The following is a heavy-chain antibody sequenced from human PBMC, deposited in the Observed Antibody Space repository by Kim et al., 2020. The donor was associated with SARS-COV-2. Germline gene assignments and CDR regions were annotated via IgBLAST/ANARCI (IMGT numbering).Heavy chain of an antibody. CDR3: ARQQWLPY. V-gene: IGHV3-48*04. CDR2: ISSSGSTI. J-gene: IGHJ4*02. Sequence: GGSLRLSCAASGFSFSGSTMYWVRQAPGKGLEWISYISSSGSTIYYADSVKGRFTISRDNAKNSLSLQMNSLRAEDTAVYYCARQQWLPYWGQGTLVTVSS. CDR1: GFSFSGST. D-gene: IGHD5-12*01.